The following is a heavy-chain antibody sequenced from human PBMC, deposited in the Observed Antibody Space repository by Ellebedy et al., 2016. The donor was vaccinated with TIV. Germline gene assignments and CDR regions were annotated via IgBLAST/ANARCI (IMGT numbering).Heavy chain of an antibody. CDR1: AGTFSSYA. Sequence: AASVKVSCKASAGTFSSYAISWVRQAPGQGLEWMGGIIPIFDTVNYAQKFQGRVTITADESTSTANMELSSLRSEDTAVYYCARDGTRGGSEVAMDVWGQGTTVTVSS. V-gene: IGHV1-69*13. CDR2: IIPIFDTV. CDR3: ARDGTRGGSEVAMDV. J-gene: IGHJ6*02. D-gene: IGHD5-12*01.